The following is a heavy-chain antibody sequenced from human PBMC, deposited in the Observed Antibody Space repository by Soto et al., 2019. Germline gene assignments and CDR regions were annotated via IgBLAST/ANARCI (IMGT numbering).Heavy chain of an antibody. V-gene: IGHV1-18*04. CDR1: GYTFTSYG. CDR3: ARDSNSGSYLADFDY. D-gene: IGHD1-26*01. J-gene: IGHJ4*02. CDR2: ISAYNGNT. Sequence: QGQLVQSGAEVKKPGASVKVSCKASGYTFTSYGISWVRQAPGQGLEWMGWISAYNGNTNYAQKLQGRVTMTTDTSTSTAYMELRSLRSDDTAVYYCARDSNSGSYLADFDYWGQGTLVTVSS.